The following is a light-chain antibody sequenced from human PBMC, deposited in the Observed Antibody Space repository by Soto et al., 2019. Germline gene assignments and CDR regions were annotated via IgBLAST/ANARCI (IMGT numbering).Light chain of an antibody. CDR3: QQDNSYPRT. CDR2: KAS. V-gene: IGKV1-5*03. Sequence: DIQMTQSPSTLSASVGDRVTITCRASHSISSWVAWYQQKPGKARKLLIYKASSLESGVPSRFSGSGAGTEFALTISSLQPDDFATYYCQQDNSYPRTFGQGTKVEIK. J-gene: IGKJ1*01. CDR1: HSISSW.